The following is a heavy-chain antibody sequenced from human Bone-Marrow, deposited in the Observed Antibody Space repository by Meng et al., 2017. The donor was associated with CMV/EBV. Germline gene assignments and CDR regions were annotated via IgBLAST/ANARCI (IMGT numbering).Heavy chain of an antibody. CDR1: MSSSNW. CDR3: ARVRSYYDSSGYYRNWFDP. CDR2: IYHSGST. Sequence: MSSSNWWSWVRQPPGKGLEWIGEIYHSGSTNYNTSLKSRVTISVDKSKNQFSLKLSSVTAADTAVYYCARVRSYYDSSGYYRNWFDPWGQGTLVTVSS. J-gene: IGHJ5*02. V-gene: IGHV4-4*02. D-gene: IGHD3-22*01.